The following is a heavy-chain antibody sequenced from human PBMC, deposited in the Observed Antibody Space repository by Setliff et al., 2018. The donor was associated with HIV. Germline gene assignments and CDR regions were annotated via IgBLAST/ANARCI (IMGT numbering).Heavy chain of an antibody. CDR3: ARTSGWEVLSTWFDS. J-gene: IGHJ5*01. D-gene: IGHD1-26*01. CDR1: EFSLSSSGVG. V-gene: IGHV2-5*02. Sequence: SGPTLVNPTETLTLTCSFSEFSLSSSGVGVGWIRQPPGKALEWLAVVYWDDEKLYNPSFKPRLTITKAVLTMTNMDPMDTATYYCARTSGWEVLSTWFDSWGQGTLVTVSS. CDR2: VYWDDEK.